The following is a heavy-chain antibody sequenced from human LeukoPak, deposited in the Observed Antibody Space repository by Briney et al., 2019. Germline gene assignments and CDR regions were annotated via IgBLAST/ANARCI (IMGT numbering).Heavy chain of an antibody. Sequence: ASVKVSCKASGYTFTGYYMHWVRQAPGQGLEWMGWINPNSGGTNYAQKFQGWVTMTRDTSISTAYMELSRLRSDDTAVYYCASGLLEWPLYGMDVWGQGTTVTVSS. V-gene: IGHV1-2*04. J-gene: IGHJ6*02. D-gene: IGHD3-3*01. CDR1: GYTFTGYY. CDR2: INPNSGGT. CDR3: ASGLLEWPLYGMDV.